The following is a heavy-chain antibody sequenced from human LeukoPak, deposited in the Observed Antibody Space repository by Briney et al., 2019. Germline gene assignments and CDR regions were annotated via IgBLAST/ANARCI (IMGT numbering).Heavy chain of an antibody. J-gene: IGHJ4*02. V-gene: IGHV3-21*01. D-gene: IGHD3-9*01. CDR2: ISSSGRYI. Sequence: PGGSLRLSCAASGFTFSSYGMSWVRQAPGKGLEWVSSISSSGRYICYADSVKGRFIISRDNAKSSLYLQMNSLRAEDTAVYYCAREGTGYFDYMYYFDYWGQGTLVTVSS. CDR1: GFTFSSYG. CDR3: AREGTGYFDYMYYFDY.